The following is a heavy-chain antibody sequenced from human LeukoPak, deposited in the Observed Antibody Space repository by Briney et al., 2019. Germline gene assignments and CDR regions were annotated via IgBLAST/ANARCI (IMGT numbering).Heavy chain of an antibody. D-gene: IGHD1-26*01. CDR1: GFTFSSYE. J-gene: IGHJ4*02. CDR2: ISSSGSTI. V-gene: IGHV3-48*03. Sequence: PGGSLRLSCAASGFTFSSYEMNWVRQAPGKGLEWVSYISSSGSTIYYADSVKGRFTISRDNAKNSLYLQMNSLRAEDTAVYYCARDPSDEYSGSYRFDYWGQGTLVTVSS. CDR3: ARDPSDEYSGSYRFDY.